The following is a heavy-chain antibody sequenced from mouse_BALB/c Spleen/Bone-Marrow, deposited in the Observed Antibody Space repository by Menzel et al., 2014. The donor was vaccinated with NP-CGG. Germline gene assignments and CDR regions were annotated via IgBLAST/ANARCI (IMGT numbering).Heavy chain of an antibody. CDR3: ASYRYAWYFDV. J-gene: IGHJ1*01. V-gene: IGHV14-1*02. D-gene: IGHD2-14*01. CDR2: IDPANGNT. CDR1: GFNIKDYY. Sequence: EVQLQQSGAELVRPGALVKLSCKASGFNIKDYYMHWVKQRPEQGLEWIGWIDPANGNTKYDPKFQGKATITADTSSNTAYLQLSSLTSEDTAVYYCASYRYAWYFDVWGAGTTVTVSS.